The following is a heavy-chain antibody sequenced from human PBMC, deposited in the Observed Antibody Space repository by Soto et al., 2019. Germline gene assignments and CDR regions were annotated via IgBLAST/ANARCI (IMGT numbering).Heavy chain of an antibody. D-gene: IGHD5-12*01. CDR3: ARAPIGVGDGYNTPDFDY. V-gene: IGHV3-48*04. J-gene: IGHJ4*02. CDR2: ISSSSSTI. CDR1: GFTFSSYW. Sequence: GGSLRLSCAASGFTFSSYWMAWVRQAPGKGLEWVSYISSSSSTIYYADSVKGRFTISRDNAKNSLYLQMNSLRAEDTAVYYCARAPIGVGDGYNTPDFDYWGQGTLVTVSS.